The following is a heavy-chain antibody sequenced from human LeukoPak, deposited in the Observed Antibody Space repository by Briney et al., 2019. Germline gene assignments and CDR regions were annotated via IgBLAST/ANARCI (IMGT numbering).Heavy chain of an antibody. Sequence: GGSLRLSCAASGFTLSNYAMHWVRQSPDKGLEWVAVISYDGNIDYNPGSVMGRFTISRDTSNNTLYPQMNSLREEDSAVYYCARDPRQLVPGIDSYFGMDVWGQGTTVTVSS. V-gene: IGHV3-30*04. CDR3: ARDPRQLVPGIDSYFGMDV. D-gene: IGHD6-6*01. J-gene: IGHJ6*02. CDR1: GFTLSNYA. CDR2: ISYDGNID.